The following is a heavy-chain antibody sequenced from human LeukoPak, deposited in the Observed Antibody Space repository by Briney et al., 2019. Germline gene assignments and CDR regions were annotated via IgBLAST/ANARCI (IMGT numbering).Heavy chain of an antibody. D-gene: IGHD6-13*01. J-gene: IGHJ4*02. Sequence: SGGSLRLSCAASGFTFSDFYMTWIRQAPGKGLEWVSYISSSSSYTNYADSVKGRFTISRDNAKNSLYLQMNSLRAEDTAVYYCARSYSSSWLSDYWGQGTLVTVSS. CDR2: ISSSSSYT. CDR1: GFTFSDFY. CDR3: ARSYSSSWLSDY. V-gene: IGHV3-11*03.